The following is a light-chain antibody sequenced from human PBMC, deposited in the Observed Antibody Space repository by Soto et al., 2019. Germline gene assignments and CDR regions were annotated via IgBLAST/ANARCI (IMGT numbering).Light chain of an antibody. Sequence: QSALTQPRSLSGSPGQSVTITCTGTSSDVGGYNYVSWYQHHPGKAPKLMIYAVDKRPSGVRDRFSGSKSGNTASLTISGLQAEDESDDYCGSYAASYRCGVVFGGGTKLTAL. CDR2: AVD. CDR3: GSYAASYRCGVV. CDR1: SSDVGGYNY. J-gene: IGLJ2*01. V-gene: IGLV2-11*01.